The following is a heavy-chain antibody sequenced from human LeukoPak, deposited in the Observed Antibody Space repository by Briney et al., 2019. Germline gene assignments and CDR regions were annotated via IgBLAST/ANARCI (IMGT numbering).Heavy chain of an antibody. CDR3: ARGKYYYNSTGYYPGGDY. Sequence: GGSLRLSCAASGFTFSSYWMSWVRQAPGKGLEWVANIKQDGSEKYYVDSMKGRFTISRDNAKNSLYLQMNSLRAEDTAVYYCARGKYYYNSTGYYPGGDYWGQGTLVTVSS. J-gene: IGHJ4*02. CDR1: GFTFSSYW. D-gene: IGHD3-22*01. V-gene: IGHV3-7*01. CDR2: IKQDGSEK.